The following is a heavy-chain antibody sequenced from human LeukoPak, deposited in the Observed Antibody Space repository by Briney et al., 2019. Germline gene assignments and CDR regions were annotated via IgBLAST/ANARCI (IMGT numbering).Heavy chain of an antibody. CDR1: GFTFSDYW. D-gene: IGHD2/OR15-2a*01. V-gene: IGHV3-7*03. CDR3: ARACNKSGCPYYFDS. J-gene: IGHJ4*02. Sequence: GGSLRLSCATSGFTFSDYWMSWVRQAPGKRLEWVANIKQNGIEKYHVDSVKGRFTISRDNAKNSLDLQVTSLRVEDTAMYYCARACNKSGCPYYFDSWGQGTLVTVSS. CDR2: IKQNGIEK.